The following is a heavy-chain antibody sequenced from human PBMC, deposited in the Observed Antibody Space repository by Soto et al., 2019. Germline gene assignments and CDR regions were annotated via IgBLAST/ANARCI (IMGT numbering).Heavy chain of an antibody. Sequence: PSETLSLTCGVYGESLSGFCWTWIRQPPGKSLEWIGEIDHSGKSSYSPSLESRVTISLDMPNNQLSLKLSSVTAADTAVYYCARGPGYSYGYSVYYYYYGVDVWGQGTTVTVSS. V-gene: IGHV4-34*01. CDR3: ARGPGYSYGYSVYYYYYGVDV. CDR1: GESLSGFC. D-gene: IGHD5-18*01. CDR2: IDHSGKS. J-gene: IGHJ6*02.